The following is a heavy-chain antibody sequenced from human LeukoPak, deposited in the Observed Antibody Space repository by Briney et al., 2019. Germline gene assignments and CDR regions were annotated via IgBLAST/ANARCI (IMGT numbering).Heavy chain of an antibody. CDR1: GFNFFTYG. J-gene: IGHJ4*02. CDR3: ERVIRGFGALAH. CDR2: IWYDGSNK. V-gene: IGHV3-33*01. D-gene: IGHD3-10*01. Sequence: QPGRSLRLSCTPSGFNFFTYGMHWVRQAPGKGLEWVAVIWYDGSNKYYADSVKGRFTISRDNSKSTLSLQMNSLRAEDTAVYYCERVIRGFGALAHWGQGTLVTVSS.